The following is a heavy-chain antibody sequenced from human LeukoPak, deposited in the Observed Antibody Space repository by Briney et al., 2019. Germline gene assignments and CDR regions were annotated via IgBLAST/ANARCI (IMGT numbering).Heavy chain of an antibody. CDR3: AKSKVVAATMGRFDY. CDR1: GLAFSSST. J-gene: IGHJ4*02. V-gene: IGHV3-23*01. CDR2: ISGSDGST. D-gene: IGHD2-15*01. Sequence: GGSLRLSCAASGLAFSSSTMSWVRQAPGKGLEWVSTISGSDGSTYYADSVKGRFTISRDNSKNTLYLQMNSLRAEDTAVYYCAKSKVVAATMGRFDYWGQGTLVTVSS.